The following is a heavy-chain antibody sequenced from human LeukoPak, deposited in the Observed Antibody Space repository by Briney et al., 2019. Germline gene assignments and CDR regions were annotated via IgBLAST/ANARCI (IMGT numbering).Heavy chain of an antibody. CDR2: IYRDGST. D-gene: IGHD3-10*01. Sequence: GGSLRLSCAASGLTVSTSYMSWVRQAPGKGLEWVPSIYRDGSTYHADSVKGRLTISRDTSKNTLFLQLNGLRTEDTAVYYCAREYYYGSGTYYNWFDPWGQGTLVTVSS. CDR1: GLTVSTSY. CDR3: AREYYYGSGTYYNWFDP. V-gene: IGHV3-53*01. J-gene: IGHJ5*02.